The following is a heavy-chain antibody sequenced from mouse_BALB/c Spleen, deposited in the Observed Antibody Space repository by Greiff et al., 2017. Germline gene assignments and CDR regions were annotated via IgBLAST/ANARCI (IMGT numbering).Heavy chain of an antibody. J-gene: IGHJ4*01. CDR3: TRSELHSDYYAMDY. Sequence: QVQLQQSGAELVKPGASVTLSCKASGYTFTSYYMYWVKQRPGQGLEWIGEINPSNGGTDFNEKFKSKATLTVDKSSSTAYMQLSSLTSEDSAVYYCTRSELHSDYYAMDYWGQGTSVTVSS. CDR2: INPSNGGT. V-gene: IGHV1S81*02. D-gene: IGHD2-1*01. CDR1: GYTFTSYY.